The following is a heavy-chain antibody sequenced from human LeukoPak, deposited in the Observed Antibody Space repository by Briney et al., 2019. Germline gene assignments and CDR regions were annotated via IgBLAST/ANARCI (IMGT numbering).Heavy chain of an antibody. CDR3: ARWECGGGCSLYNWFDP. Sequence: ASVKVSCKACGYTFTSYGISWVRQAPGQGLEWMGWISAYNGNTNYAQKLQGRVTMTTDTSTSTAYMELRSLRSDDTAVYYCARWECGGGCSLYNWFDPWGQGTLVTVSS. CDR2: ISAYNGNT. J-gene: IGHJ5*02. D-gene: IGHD2-21*02. V-gene: IGHV1-18*01. CDR1: GYTFTSYG.